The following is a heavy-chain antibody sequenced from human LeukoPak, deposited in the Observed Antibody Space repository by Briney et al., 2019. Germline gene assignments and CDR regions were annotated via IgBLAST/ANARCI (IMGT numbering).Heavy chain of an antibody. CDR2: KLYSGGT. D-gene: IGHD5-18*01. V-gene: IGHV4-39*07. CDR1: SGSISRYY. CDR3: ARRIQRCLDAFDI. Sequence: SETLSLTCTVSSGSISRYYWGWVRQPPGKGLEWIGSKLYSGGTYYNPSLRSGGTISVDTTKNQCSRRWRSVTAADTAVYYCARRIQRCLDAFDIWGQGTMVTVSS. J-gene: IGHJ3*02.